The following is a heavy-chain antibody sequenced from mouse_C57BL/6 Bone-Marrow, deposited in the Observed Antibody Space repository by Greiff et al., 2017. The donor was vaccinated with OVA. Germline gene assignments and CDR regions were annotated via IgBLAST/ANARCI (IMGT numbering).Heavy chain of an antibody. V-gene: IGHV3-8*01. CDR2: ISYSGST. CDR1: GYSITSDY. J-gene: IGHJ2*01. D-gene: IGHD2-4*01. Sequence: EVQGVESGPGLAKPSPTLSLSCSVTGYSITSDYWNWIRKLPGNKLEYMGYISYSGSTYYYPSLKSGISITRDTSKNQYYLQLNSVTTEDTATYYCARWGYDYDGYFDYWGQGTTLTVSA. CDR3: ARWGYDYDGYFDY.